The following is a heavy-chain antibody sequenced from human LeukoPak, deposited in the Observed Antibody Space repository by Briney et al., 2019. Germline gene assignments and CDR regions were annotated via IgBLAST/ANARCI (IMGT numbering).Heavy chain of an antibody. D-gene: IGHD6-25*01. J-gene: IGHJ6*02. CDR1: GFTFSSYA. CDR3: ARSATFYYYGMDV. CDR2: ISYDGSNK. Sequence: GGSLRLSCAASGFTFSSYAMHWVRQAPGKGLEWVAVISYDGSNKYYADSMKGRFTISRDNSKNTLYLQMNSLRAEDTAVYYCARSATFYYYGMDVWGQGTTVTVSS. V-gene: IGHV3-30*04.